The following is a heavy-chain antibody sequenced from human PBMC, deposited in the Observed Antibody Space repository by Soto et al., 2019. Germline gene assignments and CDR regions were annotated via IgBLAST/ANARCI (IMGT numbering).Heavy chain of an antibody. J-gene: IGHJ6*02. V-gene: IGHV1-2*02. CDR1: GYTFADYY. D-gene: IGHD1-1*01. CDR2: INPNTAFT. Sequence: GASVKVSCKASGYTFADYYLHWVRQAPGQGLEWMGWINPNTAFTKYAQNFQGRVTMTSDTSISTAYMELSSLRSDDTAVYYCARDPVLNGNLFHYTMDVWGQGTTVTVSS. CDR3: ARDPVLNGNLFHYTMDV.